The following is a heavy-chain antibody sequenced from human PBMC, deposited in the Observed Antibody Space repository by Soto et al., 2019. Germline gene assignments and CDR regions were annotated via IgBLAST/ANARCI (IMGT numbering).Heavy chain of an antibody. CDR3: ARGGPHGGRDAFVI. V-gene: IGHV1-69*02. CDR2: IIPILGIA. CDR1: GGTFSSYT. J-gene: IGHJ3*02. Sequence: QVQLVQSGAEVKKPGSSVKVSCKASGGTFSSYTISWVRQAPGQGLEWMGRIIPILGIANYAQKFQGRVTITADKSPSTASMDLSSLRYEDTAVYYGARGGPHGGRDAFVIWGQGTMVSVSS. D-gene: IGHD3-16*01.